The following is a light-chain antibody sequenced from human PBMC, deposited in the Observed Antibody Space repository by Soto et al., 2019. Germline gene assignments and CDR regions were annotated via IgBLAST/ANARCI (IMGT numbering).Light chain of an antibody. CDR3: QQYNYWPPWT. J-gene: IGKJ1*01. V-gene: IGKV3-15*01. CDR2: GAS. CDR1: QSVSSN. Sequence: EIVMTQSPATLSVSPGERATLSCRASQSVSSNLAWYQQKPGQAPRLLISGASTRATGIPARFSGSGSGTEFTLIIISRQSEDFAVYYCQQYNYWPPWTFGQGTKVEIK.